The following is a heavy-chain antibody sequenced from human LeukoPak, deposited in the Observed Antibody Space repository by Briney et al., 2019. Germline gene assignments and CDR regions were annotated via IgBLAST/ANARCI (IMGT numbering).Heavy chain of an antibody. CDR3: ARVVLDHF. CDR1: GFDFSKYT. J-gene: IGHJ4*02. CDR2: ISSGSRRI. V-gene: IGHV3-21*06. Sequence: GGPLRLSCAASGFDFSKYTMSWVRQAPGKGLEWVSSISSGSRRIHYADSMRGRFTISRDNAKSSVYLQMHSLRVEDTATYFCARVVLDHFWGRGTLVTVSS. D-gene: IGHD6-6*01.